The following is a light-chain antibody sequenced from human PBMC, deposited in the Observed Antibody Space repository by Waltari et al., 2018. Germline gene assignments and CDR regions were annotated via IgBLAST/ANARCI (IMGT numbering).Light chain of an antibody. Sequence: QSALTQLASASGSPGQSIPISSPGLSSDVGAYNDVVWYQHHPSKAHKLIISDVNNRPSVFSNLFSCSHAGNAASLIIAVLHADDDAYYYSSSYTTTSTYVFGTGTTVSVL. J-gene: IGLJ1*01. CDR3: SSYTTTSTYV. CDR2: DVN. CDR1: SSDVGAYND. V-gene: IGLV2-14*03.